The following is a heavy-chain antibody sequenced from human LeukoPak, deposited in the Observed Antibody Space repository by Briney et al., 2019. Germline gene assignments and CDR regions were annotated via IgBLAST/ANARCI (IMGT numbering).Heavy chain of an antibody. V-gene: IGHV3-23*01. D-gene: IGHD3-22*01. CDR3: AKDLEDSSGYYSAHDY. Sequence: GGSLRLSCAASGFTFSSYGMHWVRQAPGKGLEWVSAISGSGGSTYYADSVKGRFTISRDNSKNTLYLQMNSLRAEDTAVYYCAKDLEDSSGYYSAHDYWGQGTLVTVSS. CDR1: GFTFSSYG. J-gene: IGHJ4*02. CDR2: ISGSGGST.